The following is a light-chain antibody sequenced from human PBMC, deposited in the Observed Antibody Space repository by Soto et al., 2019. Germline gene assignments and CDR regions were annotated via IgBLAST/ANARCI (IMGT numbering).Light chain of an antibody. CDR2: GAS. V-gene: IGKV3-15*01. CDR3: QQYQGFPFT. CDR1: ETVATN. Sequence: VMTQSPATLSVSPGERATLSCWASETVATNLAWYQQKPGQAPRLLISGASTRAAGISDRFRGSGSGTEFTLTISSLRSEDFATYYCQQYQGFPFTFGQGTKLEI. J-gene: IGKJ2*01.